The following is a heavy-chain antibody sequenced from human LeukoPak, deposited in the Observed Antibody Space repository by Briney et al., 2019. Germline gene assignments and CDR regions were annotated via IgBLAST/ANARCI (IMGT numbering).Heavy chain of an antibody. V-gene: IGHV3-53*01. CDR1: GFTVSSNS. D-gene: IGHD4-17*01. CDR2: IYTTGNT. CDR3: ARGHTAVTRHFDF. J-gene: IGHJ4*02. Sequence: GGSLRLSCTVSGFTVSSNSMSWVRQAPGKGLEWVSFIYTTGNTHNSDSVKGRFTISRDSSKNTLYLQMNSLRAEDTAVYYCARGHTAVTRHFDFWGQGTLVTVSS.